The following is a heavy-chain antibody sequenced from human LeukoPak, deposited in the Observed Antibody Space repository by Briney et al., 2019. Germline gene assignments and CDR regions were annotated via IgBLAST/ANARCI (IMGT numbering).Heavy chain of an antibody. V-gene: IGHV3-23*01. CDR2: ISGSGDNT. D-gene: IGHD1-26*01. Sequence: GGSLRLSCAASEFTFSSYALSWVRQAPGKGLEWVSSISGSGDNTYYADSVKGRFTISRDNSKNTLYLQMNSLRADDTALYHCAKDYTTKTRGFDYWGQGTLVTVSA. J-gene: IGHJ4*02. CDR1: EFTFSSYA. CDR3: AKDYTTKTRGFDY.